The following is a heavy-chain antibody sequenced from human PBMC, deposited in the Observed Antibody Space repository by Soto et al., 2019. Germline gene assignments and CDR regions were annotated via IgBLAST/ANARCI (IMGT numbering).Heavy chain of an antibody. Sequence: QVQLQESGPGLVKPSGTLSLTCAVSSGSISSSNWWSWVRQPPGKGLEWIGEIYHSGSTNYNPSLKSRVTISLDKSKNQFSLKLSSVTAADTAVYYCASLPRYFDWLLVYWGQGTLVTVSS. CDR1: SGSISSSNW. V-gene: IGHV4-4*02. D-gene: IGHD3-9*01. CDR3: ASLPRYFDWLLVY. CDR2: IYHSGST. J-gene: IGHJ4*02.